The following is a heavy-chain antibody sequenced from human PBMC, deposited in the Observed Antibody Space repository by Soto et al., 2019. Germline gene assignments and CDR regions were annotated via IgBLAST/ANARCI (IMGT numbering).Heavy chain of an antibody. J-gene: IGHJ4*02. V-gene: IGHV4-31*03. CDR1: GGSISSGGYY. CDR3: ASVLMLRGVDYYFAY. D-gene: IGHD3-10*01. Sequence: SETLSLTCTVSGGSISSGGYYWSWIRQHPGKGLEWIGYIYYSGSTYYNPSLKSRVTISVDTSKNQFSLKLSSVTAADTAVYYCASVLMLRGVDYYFAYWGQGTLVTVSS. CDR2: IYYSGST.